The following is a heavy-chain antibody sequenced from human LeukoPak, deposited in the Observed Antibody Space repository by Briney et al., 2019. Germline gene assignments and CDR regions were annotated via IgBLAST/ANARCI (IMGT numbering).Heavy chain of an antibody. CDR1: GYTFTGYY. V-gene: IGHV1-2*02. J-gene: IGHJ4*02. Sequence: ASVKVSCRASGYTFTGYYMHWVRQAPGQGLEWMGWINPNSGGTNYAQKFQGRVTMTRDTSISTAYMELSRLRSDDTAVYYCARGDGSGSYYNDWGQGTLVTVSS. CDR3: ARGDGSGSYYND. D-gene: IGHD3-10*01. CDR2: INPNSGGT.